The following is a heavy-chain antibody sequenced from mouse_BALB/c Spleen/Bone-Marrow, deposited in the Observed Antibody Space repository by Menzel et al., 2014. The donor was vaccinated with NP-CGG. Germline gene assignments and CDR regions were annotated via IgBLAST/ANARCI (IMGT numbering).Heavy chain of an antibody. D-gene: IGHD2-14*01. CDR3: ARAGYRYDVGYAMDY. J-gene: IGHJ4*01. CDR2: ISHSGST. V-gene: IGHV3-8*02. Sequence: ESGPSLVKPSQTLSHPCSVTGDSITSGYWNWIRKFPGNKLEYMGYISHSGSTYYNPSLKSRISITRDTSKNQYYLQLNSVTTEDTATYYCARAGYRYDVGYAMDYWGQGTSVTVSS. CDR1: GDSITSGY.